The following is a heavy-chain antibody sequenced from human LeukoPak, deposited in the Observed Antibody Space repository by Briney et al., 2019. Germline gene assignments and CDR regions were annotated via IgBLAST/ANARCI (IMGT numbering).Heavy chain of an antibody. CDR3: AKDPKHSSSWYYFDY. J-gene: IGHJ4*02. CDR2: ISGSGGST. CDR1: GFTFSSYA. Sequence: GGSLRLSCAASGFTFSSYAMSWVRQAPGKGLEWVSAISGSGGSTYYADSVKGRFTISRDNSKNTLYLQMNSLRAEDTAVYYCAKDPKHSSSWYYFDYWGRGTLVTVSS. D-gene: IGHD6-13*01. V-gene: IGHV3-23*01.